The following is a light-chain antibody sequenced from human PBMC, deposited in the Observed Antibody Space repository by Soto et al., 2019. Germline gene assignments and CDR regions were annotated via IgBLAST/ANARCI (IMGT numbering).Light chain of an antibody. J-gene: IGKJ5*01. CDR1: QSVSSD. V-gene: IGKV3-15*01. CDR2: GAS. CDR3: QQYNNWPPT. Sequence: EIVLTQSPGTLSLSPGERTTPSCRASQSVSSDLAWYQQKPGQAPRLLIYGASTRAIGIPARFSGSGYGTEFNLTISSLQSEDFAVYYCQQYNNWPPTFGQGTRLEIK.